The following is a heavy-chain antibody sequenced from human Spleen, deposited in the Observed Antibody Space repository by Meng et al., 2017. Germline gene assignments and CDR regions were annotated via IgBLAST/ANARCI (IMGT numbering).Heavy chain of an antibody. J-gene: IGHJ6*02. CDR2: INSDGSSA. CDR3: ARDRETLVRAAGMDV. V-gene: IGHV3-74*01. CDR1: GFTFSTYW. D-gene: IGHD3-10*01. Sequence: GGSLRLSCSASGFTFSTYWMHWVRQAPGKGLVWVSRINSDGSSARYADSVKGRFTISRDNAKNTLSLQMNSLRAEDTAVYYCARDRETLVRAAGMDVWGQGTTVTVSS.